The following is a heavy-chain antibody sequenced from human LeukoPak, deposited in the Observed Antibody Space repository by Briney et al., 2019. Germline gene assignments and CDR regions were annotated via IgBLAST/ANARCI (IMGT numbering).Heavy chain of an antibody. Sequence: PSETLSLTCTVSGYSISSGYYWGWIRQPPGKGPEWIGSIYHSGSTYYNPSLKSRVTISVDTSKNQFSLKLSSVTAADTAVYYCARELGSSGYYYYYYYMDVWGKGTTVTVSS. V-gene: IGHV4-38-2*02. CDR2: IYHSGST. CDR1: GYSISSGYY. D-gene: IGHD6-6*01. CDR3: ARELGSSGYYYYYYYMDV. J-gene: IGHJ6*03.